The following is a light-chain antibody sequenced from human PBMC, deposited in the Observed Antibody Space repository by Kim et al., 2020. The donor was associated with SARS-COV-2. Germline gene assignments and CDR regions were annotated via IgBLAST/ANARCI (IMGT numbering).Light chain of an antibody. CDR2: VAS. J-gene: IGKJ4*02. V-gene: IGKV3-20*01. CDR1: QSVSYRS. CDR3: QQYGDLPLT. Sequence: TPGEMAALSCRASQSVSYRSLAWYQQKPGQDPSLLIYVASTRATGIPGRFSGSGSGTDFTLIISRLEPEDFAVYYCQQYGDLPLTFGGGTKVDIK.